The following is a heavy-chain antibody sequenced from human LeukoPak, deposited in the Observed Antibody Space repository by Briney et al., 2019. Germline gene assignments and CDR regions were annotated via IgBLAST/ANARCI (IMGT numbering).Heavy chain of an antibody. D-gene: IGHD2/OR15-2a*01. V-gene: IGHV3-9*01. CDR3: ARERTTIVSGTTIGAY. J-gene: IGHJ4*02. CDR1: GFTFDDYA. Sequence: GRSLRLPCAASGFTFDDYAMHWVRQPPGKGLEWVSGISWNSGSIGYADSVKGRFTISRDNAKNSLFLQMNSLTADDTAVYYCARERTTIVSGTTIGAYWGQGTLVTVSS. CDR2: ISWNSGSI.